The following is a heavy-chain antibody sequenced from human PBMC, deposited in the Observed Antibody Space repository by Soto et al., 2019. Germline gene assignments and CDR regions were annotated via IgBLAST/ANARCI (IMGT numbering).Heavy chain of an antibody. CDR3: ARDYYYDSSVMSWFYP. V-gene: IGHV1-2*04. Sequence: GASVKVSCKASGYTFTGYYMHWVRQAPGQGLEWMGWINPNSGGTNYAQKFQGWVTMTRDTSISTAYMELSRLRSDDTAVYYCARDYYYDSSVMSWFYPWGQGTLVTVSS. J-gene: IGHJ5*02. D-gene: IGHD3-22*01. CDR1: GYTFTGYY. CDR2: INPNSGGT.